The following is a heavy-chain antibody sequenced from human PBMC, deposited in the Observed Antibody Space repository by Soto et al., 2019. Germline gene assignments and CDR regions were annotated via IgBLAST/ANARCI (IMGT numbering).Heavy chain of an antibody. CDR3: ARDRDTNGPNWFDP. J-gene: IGHJ5*02. D-gene: IGHD2-8*01. Sequence: GGSLRLSCAASGFTFSDYYMSRIRQAPGKGLEWVSYISSSGSTIYYADSVKGRFTISRENAKKLLYLQMNSLRAEDTALYYCARDRDTNGPNWFDPWGQGTLVTVSS. V-gene: IGHV3-11*01. CDR2: ISSSGSTI. CDR1: GFTFSDYY.